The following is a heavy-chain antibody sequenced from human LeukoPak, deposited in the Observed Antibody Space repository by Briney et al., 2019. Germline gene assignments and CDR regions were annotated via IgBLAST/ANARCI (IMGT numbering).Heavy chain of an antibody. CDR3: ARGRGYCINISCSPFDY. CDR1: GGSISSYY. V-gene: IGHV4-59*01. Sequence: PSETLSLTCTVSGGSISSYYWSWIRQSPGKGLEWIGYIYYSGSTNYNPSLKGRVTISVDTSKNQFSLRLSSVTAADTAMYYCARGRGYCINISCSPFDYWGQGTLVTVSS. CDR2: IYYSGST. J-gene: IGHJ4*02. D-gene: IGHD2-2*01.